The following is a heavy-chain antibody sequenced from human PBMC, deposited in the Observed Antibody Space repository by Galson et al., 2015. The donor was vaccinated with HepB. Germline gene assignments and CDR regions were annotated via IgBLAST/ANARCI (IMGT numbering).Heavy chain of an antibody. V-gene: IGHV1-69*13. Sequence: SVKVSCKASGGTFSSYAISWVRQAPGQGLEWMGGIIPIFGTANYAQKFQGRVTITADESTSTAYMELSSLRSEDTAVYYCARGETSSSWTDYYYGMDVWGQGTTVTVSS. CDR2: IIPIFGTA. D-gene: IGHD6-13*01. J-gene: IGHJ6*02. CDR1: GGTFSSYA. CDR3: ARGETSSSWTDYYYGMDV.